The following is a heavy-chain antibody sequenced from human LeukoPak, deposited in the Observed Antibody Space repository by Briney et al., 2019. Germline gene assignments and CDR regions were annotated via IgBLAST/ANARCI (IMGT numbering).Heavy chain of an antibody. Sequence: GGSLRLSCAASGFTFSNAWMSWVRQAPGKGLEWVGHIKSKSNGGTTDYAAPVKGRFTISRDNSKNTLYLQMNSLRAEDTTVYYCAREKDIVVVVAPRHMDVWGKGTTVTVSS. V-gene: IGHV3-15*01. CDR1: GFTFSNAW. CDR2: IKSKSNGGTT. D-gene: IGHD2-15*01. CDR3: AREKDIVVVVAPRHMDV. J-gene: IGHJ6*03.